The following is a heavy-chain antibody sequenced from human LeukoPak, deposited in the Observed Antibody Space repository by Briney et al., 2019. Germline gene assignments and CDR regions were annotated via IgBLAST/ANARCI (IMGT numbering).Heavy chain of an antibody. CDR3: ARSQNYYGSGDY. D-gene: IGHD3-10*01. CDR2: IYYSGNT. Sequence: SETLSLTCTVSGGSVSNGNYYWRWLRQPPGKALEWIGYIYYSGNTYYNPSLEGRVTRSVDTSKNQFSVKLSSVTTADTAVYYCARSQNYYGSGDYWSQGTLVTVSS. J-gene: IGHJ4*02. CDR1: GGSVSNGNYY. V-gene: IGHV4-61*01.